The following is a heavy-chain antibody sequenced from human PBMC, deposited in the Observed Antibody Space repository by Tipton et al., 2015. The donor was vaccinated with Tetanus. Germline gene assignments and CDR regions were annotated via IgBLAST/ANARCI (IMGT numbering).Heavy chain of an antibody. CDR3: ASWSQVESFDI. Sequence: QSGAEVKKPGASVNVSCKASGYTFTSYFMQWVRQAPGQGLEWMGIINPSGGRTNYVQKFQGRLTVTRDKSTSTVYMELSSLRSEDTAVYYCASWSQVESFDIWGQGTMVTVSS. CDR2: INPSGGRT. J-gene: IGHJ3*02. V-gene: IGHV1-46*01. CDR1: GYTFTSYF. D-gene: IGHD3-3*01.